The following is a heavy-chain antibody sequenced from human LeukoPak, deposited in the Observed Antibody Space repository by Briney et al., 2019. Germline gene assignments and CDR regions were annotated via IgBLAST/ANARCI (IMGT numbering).Heavy chain of an antibody. Sequence: PSETLSLTCAVSGGSISSSNWWSWVRQPPGKGLEWIGEIYHSGSTNYNPSLKSRVTISVDKSKNQFSLKLSSVTAADTAVYYCARVSRLEYYYDSSGYYYFDYWGQGTLVTVSS. CDR3: ARVSRLEYYYDSSGYYYFDY. CDR2: IYHSGST. J-gene: IGHJ4*02. D-gene: IGHD3-22*01. V-gene: IGHV4-4*02. CDR1: GGSISSSNW.